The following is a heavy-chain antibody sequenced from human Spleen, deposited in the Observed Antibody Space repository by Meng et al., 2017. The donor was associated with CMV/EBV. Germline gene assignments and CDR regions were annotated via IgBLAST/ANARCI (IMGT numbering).Heavy chain of an antibody. CDR2: ITWNSGIT. V-gene: IGHV3-9*01. D-gene: IGHD5-12*01. CDR3: AKDKQATITPNFDS. Sequence: SLKISCAASGFTFADFAMHWVRQRPGKGLEWVSVITWNSGITGYADSVKGRFTISRDNDKNSLYLEMNSLRVEDTALYYCAKDKQATITPNFDSWGQGTLVTVSS. J-gene: IGHJ4*02. CDR1: GFTFADFA.